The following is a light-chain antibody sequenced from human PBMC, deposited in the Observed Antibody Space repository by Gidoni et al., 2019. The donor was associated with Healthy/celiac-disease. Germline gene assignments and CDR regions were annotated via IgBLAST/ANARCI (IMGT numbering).Light chain of an antibody. J-gene: IGKJ2*01. CDR1: QSVSSN. Sequence: IVMTPSPATLSVSPGERATLSCRASQSVSSNLAWYQQKPGQAPRLLIYGASTRATGIPARFSGSGSGTEFTLTISSLQSEDFAVYYCQQYNNGPTFGQXTKLEIK. CDR3: QQYNNGPT. CDR2: GAS. V-gene: IGKV3-15*01.